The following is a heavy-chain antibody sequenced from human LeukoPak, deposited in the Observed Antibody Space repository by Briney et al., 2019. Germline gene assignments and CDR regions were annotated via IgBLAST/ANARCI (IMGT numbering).Heavy chain of an antibody. Sequence: PGGSLRLSCAASGFTFSSYSMNWVRQAPGKGLEWVSAISSSSSYIYYADSVKGRFTISRDNAKNSLYLEMNSLRAEDTAVYYCASYYDFWSGFSEAFHIWGQGTIVTVSS. J-gene: IGHJ3*02. CDR2: ISSSSSYI. V-gene: IGHV3-21*01. D-gene: IGHD3-3*01. CDR1: GFTFSSYS. CDR3: ASYYDFWSGFSEAFHI.